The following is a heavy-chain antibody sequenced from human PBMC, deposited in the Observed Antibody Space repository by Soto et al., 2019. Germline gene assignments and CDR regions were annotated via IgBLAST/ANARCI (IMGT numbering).Heavy chain of an antibody. J-gene: IGHJ4*02. V-gene: IGHV2-5*01. CDR3: AHSDGGYEIIYFDF. CDR2: IYWNDDK. Sequence: GSVPTLVNPTQTLTLTCTFSGFSLTTAGVAVGWIRQPPGGALEWLALIYWNDDKRYSPSLKTRLTITGDTSKNQVVLSLTNVDPGDTATYFCAHSDGGYEIIYFDFWGQGAPVTVSS. CDR1: GFSLTTAGVA. D-gene: IGHD5-12*01.